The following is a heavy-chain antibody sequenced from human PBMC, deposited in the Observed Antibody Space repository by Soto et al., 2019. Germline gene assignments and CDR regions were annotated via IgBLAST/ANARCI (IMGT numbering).Heavy chain of an antibody. Sequence: QVRLVQSGAEVKEPGDSVRVSCEASGYTFIAYHIHWVRQAPGQGIERMGWINPKFGDTGYAQDFQGRVSMTSDMSISTVYMELSRLTSDDTAIYYCARNMDYYYGRGSGNGHGVWGQGTTVTVFS. CDR3: ARNMDYYYGRGSGNGHGV. J-gene: IGHJ6*02. CDR2: INPKFGDT. D-gene: IGHD3-10*02. CDR1: GYTFIAYH. V-gene: IGHV1-2*02.